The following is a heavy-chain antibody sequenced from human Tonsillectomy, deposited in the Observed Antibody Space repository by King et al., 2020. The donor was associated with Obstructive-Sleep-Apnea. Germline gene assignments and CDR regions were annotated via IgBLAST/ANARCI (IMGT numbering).Heavy chain of an antibody. CDR2: IYSGGST. V-gene: IGHV3-53*04. J-gene: IGHJ4*02. Sequence: VQLVESGGGLVQPGGSLRLSCSASGFTVSSNYMSWVRQAPGKGLEWVSVIYSGGSTYYADSVKGRFTISRHNSKNTLYLQMNSLSAEDTAVYYCAREPTNYDSSGPIDSWGQRTLVTVSS. D-gene: IGHD3-22*01. CDR1: GFTVSSNY. CDR3: AREPTNYDSSGPIDS.